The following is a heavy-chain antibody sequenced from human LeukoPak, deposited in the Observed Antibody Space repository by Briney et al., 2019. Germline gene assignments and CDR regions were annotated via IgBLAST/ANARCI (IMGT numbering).Heavy chain of an antibody. Sequence: ASVKVSCKASGYTFTGYYMHWVRQAPGQGLEWMGRINPNSGGTNYAQKFQGRVTMTRDTSISTAYMELSRLRSDDTAVYYCARFPLYFIAAEGPDYWGQGTLVTVSS. D-gene: IGHD6-13*01. CDR3: ARFPLYFIAAEGPDY. CDR2: INPNSGGT. J-gene: IGHJ4*02. V-gene: IGHV1-2*06. CDR1: GYTFTGYY.